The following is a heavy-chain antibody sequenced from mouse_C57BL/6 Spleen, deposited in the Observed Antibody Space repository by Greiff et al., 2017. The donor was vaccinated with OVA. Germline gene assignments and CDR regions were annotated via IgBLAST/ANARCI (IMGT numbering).Heavy chain of an antibody. V-gene: IGHV5-2*01. CDR1: EYEFPSHD. CDR3: ARKGPKGYYAMDY. CDR2: INSDGGST. J-gene: IGHJ4*01. Sequence: EVKLMESGGGLVQPGESLKLSCESNEYEFPSHDMSWVRKTPEKRLELVAAINSDGGSTYYPDTMGRRFIISRDNTKKTLYLQMSSLRSEDTALYYCARKGPKGYYAMDYWGQGTSVTVSS. D-gene: IGHD6-5*01.